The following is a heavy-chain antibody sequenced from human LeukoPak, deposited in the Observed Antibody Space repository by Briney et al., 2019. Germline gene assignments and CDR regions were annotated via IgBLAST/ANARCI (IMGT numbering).Heavy chain of an antibody. V-gene: IGHV3-11*04. Sequence: GGSLRLSCAASGFTFSDYYMTWIRQAPGRGLEWVSYISSSGSTISYADSAKGRFTISRDSAKNPLFLQMNSLRAEDTAVYYCAREAGYCSSTSCSYYYYMDVWGKGTTVTVSS. CDR1: GFTFSDYY. CDR2: ISSSGSTI. D-gene: IGHD2-2*03. J-gene: IGHJ6*03. CDR3: AREAGYCSSTSCSYYYYMDV.